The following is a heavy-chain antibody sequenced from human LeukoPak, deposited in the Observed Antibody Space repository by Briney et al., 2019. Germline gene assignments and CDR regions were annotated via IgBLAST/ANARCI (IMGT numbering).Heavy chain of an antibody. V-gene: IGHV4-61*02. CDR3: ARLNRYSSGWFFDY. Sequence: PSETLSLTCTVSGGSISSGSYYWSWIRQPAGKGLEWIGRIYTSGSTNYNPSLKSRVTISVDTSKNQFSLKLSSVTAADTAVYYCARLNRYSSGWFFDYWGQGTLVTVSS. J-gene: IGHJ4*02. CDR1: GGSISSGSYY. D-gene: IGHD6-19*01. CDR2: IYTSGST.